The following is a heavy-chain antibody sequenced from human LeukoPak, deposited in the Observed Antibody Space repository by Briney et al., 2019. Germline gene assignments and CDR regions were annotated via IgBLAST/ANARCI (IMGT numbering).Heavy chain of an antibody. J-gene: IGHJ4*02. CDR1: GFTFSSYG. CDR2: ISHDGTVQ. V-gene: IGHV3-30*03. CDR3: ARHSSGWSLFDY. D-gene: IGHD6-19*01. Sequence: PGGSLRLSCAASGFTFSSYGMQWVRQAPGKGLEWVAVISHDGTVQHYADSVKGRFTISRDNAKNSLYLQMNSLRAEDTAVYYCARHSSGWSLFDYWGQGTLVTVSS.